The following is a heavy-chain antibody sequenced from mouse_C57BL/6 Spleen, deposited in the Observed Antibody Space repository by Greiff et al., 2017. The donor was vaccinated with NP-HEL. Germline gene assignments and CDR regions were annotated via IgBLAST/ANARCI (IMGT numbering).Heavy chain of an antibody. CDR2: IDPSDSYT. V-gene: IGHV1-69*01. CDR3: ARWGDYDRGFAY. J-gene: IGHJ3*01. D-gene: IGHD2-4*01. Sequence: QVQLQQPGAELVMPGASVKLSCKASGYTFTSYWMHWVKQRPGQGLEWIGEIDPSDSYTNYNQKFKGKSTLTVDKSSSTAYMQLSSLTSEDSAVYYCARWGDYDRGFAYWGQGTLVTVSA. CDR1: GYTFTSYW.